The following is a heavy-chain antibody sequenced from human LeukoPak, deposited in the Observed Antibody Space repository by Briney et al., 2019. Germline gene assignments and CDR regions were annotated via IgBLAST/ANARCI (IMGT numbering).Heavy chain of an antibody. CDR1: GGSISSYY. CDR2: IYYSGST. V-gene: IGHV4-59*01. D-gene: IGHD6-13*01. Sequence: SETLSLTCTVSGGSISSYYWSWIRQPPGKGLEWIGYIYYSGSTNYNPSLKSRVTISVETSKNQFSLKLSSVTAADTAVYYCARVRWGSWKPTTYYYYYYMDVWGKGTTVTISS. J-gene: IGHJ6*03. CDR3: ARVRWGSWKPTTYYYYYYMDV.